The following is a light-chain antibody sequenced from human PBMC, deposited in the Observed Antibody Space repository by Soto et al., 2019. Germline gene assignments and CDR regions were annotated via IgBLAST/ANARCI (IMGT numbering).Light chain of an antibody. CDR1: QGISSY. Sequence: IQLTQSPSSLYASVVDRVTITCRASQGISSYLGWYQQKPGKAPNLLIYDASTLHSGVPSRFSGGGSGTDFTLTISSLQPEDFATYYCQQVNVYPSTFGGGTKVDTK. V-gene: IGKV1-9*01. J-gene: IGKJ4*01. CDR2: DAS. CDR3: QQVNVYPST.